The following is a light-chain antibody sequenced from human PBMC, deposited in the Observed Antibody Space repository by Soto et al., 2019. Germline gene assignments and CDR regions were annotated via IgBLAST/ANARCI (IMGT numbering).Light chain of an antibody. J-gene: IGKJ5*01. CDR1: QGISNY. V-gene: IGKV1-27*01. CDR3: QQRSNWPAN. CDR2: EAS. Sequence: IQMNQSPSSLSASMGDRVTITCRASQGISNYLVWFQQKPGKVPKLLIYEASALQSGVPSRFSGGGSGTDFTLTISSLQPEDVAVYYCQQRSNWPANFGQGTRLEIK.